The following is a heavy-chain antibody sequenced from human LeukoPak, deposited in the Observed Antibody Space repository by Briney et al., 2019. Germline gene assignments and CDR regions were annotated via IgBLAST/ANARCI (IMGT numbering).Heavy chain of an antibody. J-gene: IGHJ6*04. CDR1: GFTFHRYW. D-gene: IGHD3-10*02. CDR3: AELGITMIGGV. Sequence: GGSLRLSCAASGFTFHRYWMTWVRQAPGKGLEWVANIKQDGSEKEYVDSVKGRFTISRDNAKNSLYLQMSSLRAEDTAVYYCAELGITMIGGVWGKGTTVTISS. V-gene: IGHV3-7*01. CDR2: IKQDGSEK.